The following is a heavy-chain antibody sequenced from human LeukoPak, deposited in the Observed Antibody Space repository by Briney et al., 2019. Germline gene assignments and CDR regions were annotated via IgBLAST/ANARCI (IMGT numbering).Heavy chain of an antibody. D-gene: IGHD3-22*01. Sequence: SQTLSLTCTVSGGSISSGSYYWSWIRQPAGKGLEWIGRIYTSGSANYNPSLKSRVTISVDTSKNQFSLKLSSVTAADTAVYYCARGYYYDSSGCYGYYFDYWGQGTLVTVSS. CDR1: GGSISSGSYY. CDR2: IYTSGSA. J-gene: IGHJ4*02. V-gene: IGHV4-61*02. CDR3: ARGYYYDSSGCYGYYFDY.